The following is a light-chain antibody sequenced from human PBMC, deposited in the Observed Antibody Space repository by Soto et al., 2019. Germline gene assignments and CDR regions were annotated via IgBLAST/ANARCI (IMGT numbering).Light chain of an antibody. CDR1: QSLGGNF. CDR3: RQYGRSLGFA. J-gene: IGKJ4*01. Sequence: EIVLTQSPGTLSLSPGERATLSCRASQSLGGNFLAWYQEKPGQAPRLLIYGASSRASGIPDRFRGSGSATDFTLTISRLEPEDFAVYYCRQYGRSLGFAVGGGTKVDIK. V-gene: IGKV3-20*01. CDR2: GAS.